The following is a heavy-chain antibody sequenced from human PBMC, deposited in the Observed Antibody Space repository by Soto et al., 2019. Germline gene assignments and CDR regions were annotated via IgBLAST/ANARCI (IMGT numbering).Heavy chain of an antibody. CDR1: GGSISSYY. Sequence: SETLSLTCTVSGGSISSYYWSWIRQPPGKGLEWIGYIYYSGSTSYNPSLKSRVTISVDTSKNQFSLRLSSVTAADTAVYYCARHDIDFFDYWGQGTLVTVSS. CDR3: ARHDIDFFDY. D-gene: IGHD3-3*01. J-gene: IGHJ4*02. CDR2: IYYSGST. V-gene: IGHV4-59*08.